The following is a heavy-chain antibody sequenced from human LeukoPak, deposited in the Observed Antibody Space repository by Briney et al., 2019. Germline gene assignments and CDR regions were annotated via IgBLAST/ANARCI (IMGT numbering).Heavy chain of an antibody. CDR1: GFTFSSYA. V-gene: IGHV3-33*01. CDR3: ARGVDYYDSSGTIDY. Sequence: PGRSLRLSCAASGFTFSSYAMHWVRQAPGKGLEWVAVVWYDGSKTYSADSVKGRITISRDDSKNTLYLQMNSQRAEDTAVYYCARGVDYYDSSGTIDYWGQGTLVTVSS. CDR2: VWYDGSKT. D-gene: IGHD3-22*01. J-gene: IGHJ4*02.